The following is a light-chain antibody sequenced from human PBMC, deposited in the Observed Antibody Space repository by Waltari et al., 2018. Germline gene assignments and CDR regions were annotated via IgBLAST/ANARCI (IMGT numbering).Light chain of an antibody. CDR2: DVS. Sequence: WYQQHPDKAPKRLIYDVSKRPSGVSPRFSGSKSGNTASLTISGLRAEDEADYYCSSSRTSSVVVFGGGTRLTVL. J-gene: IGLJ2*01. V-gene: IGLV2-14*04. CDR3: SSSRTSSVVV.